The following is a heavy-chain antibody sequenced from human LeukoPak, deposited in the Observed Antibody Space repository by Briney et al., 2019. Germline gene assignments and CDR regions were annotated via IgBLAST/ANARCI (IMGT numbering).Heavy chain of an antibody. CDR1: RLTFSNYA. CDR2: ISDLSDRI. V-gene: IGHV3-23*01. J-gene: IGHJ5*02. Sequence: GGSLRLSCVASRLTFSNYAMTWVRQAPGKGLQWVSVISDLSDRIYYADSVKGRFTISRDNSKNTVYLQMNSLRAEDTAVYFCVVTDISSAWGQGTQVIVSS. CDR3: VVTDISSA. D-gene: IGHD5-12*01.